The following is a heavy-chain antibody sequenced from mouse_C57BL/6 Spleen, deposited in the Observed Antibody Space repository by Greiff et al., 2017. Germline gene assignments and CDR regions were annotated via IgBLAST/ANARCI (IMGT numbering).Heavy chain of an antibody. D-gene: IGHD1-1*01. CDR2: ISYDGSN. CDR1: GYSITSGYY. CDR3: AISSYYFDY. Sequence: EVKVEESGPGLVKPSQSLSLTCSVTGYSITSGYYWNWIRQFPGNKLEWMGYISYDGSNNYNPSLKNRISITRDTSKNQFFLKLNSVTTEDTATYYCAISSYYFDYWGQGTTLTVSS. J-gene: IGHJ2*01. V-gene: IGHV3-6*01.